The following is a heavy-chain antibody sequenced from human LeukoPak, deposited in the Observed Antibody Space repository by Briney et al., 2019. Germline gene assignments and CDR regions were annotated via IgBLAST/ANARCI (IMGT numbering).Heavy chain of an antibody. Sequence: GGSLRLSCAASGFTFSSYGMHWVRQAPGKGLEWVAFIRYDGSNKYYADSVEGRFTISRDNSKNTLYLQMNSLRAEDTAVYYCAKDKSYYYDSSGYYLDYWGQGTLVTVSS. CDR3: AKDKSYYYDSSGYYLDY. CDR1: GFTFSSYG. V-gene: IGHV3-30*02. D-gene: IGHD3-22*01. CDR2: IRYDGSNK. J-gene: IGHJ4*02.